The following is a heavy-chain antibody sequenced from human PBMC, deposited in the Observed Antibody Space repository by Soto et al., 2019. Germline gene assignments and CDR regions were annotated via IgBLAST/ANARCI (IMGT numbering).Heavy chain of an antibody. CDR1: GFTFTKSG. CDR3: AKDGLSDSPSAIDY. V-gene: IGHV3-23*01. D-gene: IGHD6-13*01. Sequence: GGSLRLSCAASGFTFTKSGMSWVRQAPGKGLEWVAGIGGSGRRTYYADSVKGRFSISRDNSKNSLFLQMNSLSADDTAIYYCAKDGLSDSPSAIDYWGLGTLVTVSS. CDR2: IGGSGRRT. J-gene: IGHJ4*02.